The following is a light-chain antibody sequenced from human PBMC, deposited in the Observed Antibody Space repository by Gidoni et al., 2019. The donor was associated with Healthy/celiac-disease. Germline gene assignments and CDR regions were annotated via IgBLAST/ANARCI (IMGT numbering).Light chain of an antibody. V-gene: IGLV1-44*01. Sequence: QSVLTQPPSASGTPGQRVTISCSGSSSNIGSNTVNWYQQLPGTAPNLLIYTNNQRPSGVPDRFSGSKSGTSAALAISGLQSEDEADYYCATWDDSLNGPLFGTGTKVTVL. J-gene: IGLJ1*01. CDR2: TNN. CDR1: SSNIGSNT. CDR3: ATWDDSLNGPL.